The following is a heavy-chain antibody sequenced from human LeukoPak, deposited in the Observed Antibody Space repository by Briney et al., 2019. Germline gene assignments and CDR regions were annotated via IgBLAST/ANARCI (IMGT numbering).Heavy chain of an antibody. J-gene: IGHJ5*02. D-gene: IGHD5-12*01. Sequence: GGSLRLSCAASGSTFGNYYMSWVRQAPGKGLGWVSHLRSSSETFYADSVKGRFTISRDNARNLMYLQMNNLRGEDTAIYYCARDAGNSGYGCDLWGQGTLVTVSS. V-gene: IGHV3-69-1*01. CDR2: LRSSSET. CDR3: ARDAGNSGYGCDL. CDR1: GSTFGNYY.